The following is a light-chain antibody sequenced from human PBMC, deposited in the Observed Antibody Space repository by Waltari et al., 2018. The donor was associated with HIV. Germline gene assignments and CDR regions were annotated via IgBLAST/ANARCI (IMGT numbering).Light chain of an antibody. J-gene: IGKJ1*01. Sequence: DIQMTQSPSTLSASVGDRVTITCRASQSISSWLAWYQQKPGKAPKLLIYKASTLESGVPSRFSGSGSGTEFTLTISSRQPNDFATYYCQQYNSDSWTFGQGTKVDIK. CDR3: QQYNSDSWT. CDR2: KAS. CDR1: QSISSW. V-gene: IGKV1-5*03.